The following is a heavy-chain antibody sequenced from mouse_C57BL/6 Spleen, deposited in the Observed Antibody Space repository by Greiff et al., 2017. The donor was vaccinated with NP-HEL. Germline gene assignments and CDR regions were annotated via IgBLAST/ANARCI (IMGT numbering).Heavy chain of an antibody. J-gene: IGHJ2*01. V-gene: IGHV1-15*01. CDR2: IDPETGGT. CDR1: GYTFTDYE. CDR3: TSLGGSHYFDY. D-gene: IGHD3-3*01. Sequence: VQLVESGAELVRPGASVTLSCKASGYTFTDYEMHWVKQTPVHGLEWIGAIDPETGGTAYNQKFKGKAILTADKSSSTAYMELRSLTSEDSAVYYCTSLGGSHYFDYWGQGTTLTVSS.